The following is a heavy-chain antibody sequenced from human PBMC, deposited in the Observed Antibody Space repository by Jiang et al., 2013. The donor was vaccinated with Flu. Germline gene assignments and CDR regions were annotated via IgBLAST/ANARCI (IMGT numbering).Heavy chain of an antibody. V-gene: IGHV4-31*03. Sequence: GPGLVKPSQTLSLTCSVSGGSSSGRDDIRTGGFHWNWIRQHPGKGLEWIGYIFHSGTTSYNPSLQSRVVMSVDTSKNQFSLRLSSVTAADTAVYYCARGRFSSNWYREEHFDSWGRGTLVTVSS. CDR3: ARGRFSSNWYREEHFDS. CDR2: IFHSGTT. CDR1: GGSSSGRDDIRTGGFH. J-gene: IGHJ4*02. D-gene: IGHD6-13*01.